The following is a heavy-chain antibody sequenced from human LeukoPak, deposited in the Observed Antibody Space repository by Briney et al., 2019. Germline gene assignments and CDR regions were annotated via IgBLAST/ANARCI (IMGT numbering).Heavy chain of an antibody. V-gene: IGHV1-8*01. D-gene: IGHD2-15*01. CDR3: ARGPKDVVSSAFDI. CDR1: GYTFTSYD. CDR2: MNPNSGNT. J-gene: IGHJ3*02. Sequence: GSVTVSCKASGYTFTSYDINWVRQATGQGLEWMGWMNPNSGNTGYAQKFQGRVTMTRNTSISTAYMELSSLRSEDTAVYYCARGPKDVVSSAFDIWGQGTMVTVSS.